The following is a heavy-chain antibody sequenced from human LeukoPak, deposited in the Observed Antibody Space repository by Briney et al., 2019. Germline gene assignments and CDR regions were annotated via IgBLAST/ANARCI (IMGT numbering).Heavy chain of an antibody. Sequence: PSETLSLTCTVSGGSISSYYWSWIRQPPGKGLEWIGYIYYSGSTNYSPSLKSRVTISVDTSKNQFSLKLSSVTAADTAVYYCARGADSSGWYYGYYYYGMDVWGQGTTVTVSS. J-gene: IGHJ6*02. D-gene: IGHD6-19*01. CDR3: ARGADSSGWYYGYYYYGMDV. CDR2: IYYSGST. CDR1: GGSISSYY. V-gene: IGHV4-59*01.